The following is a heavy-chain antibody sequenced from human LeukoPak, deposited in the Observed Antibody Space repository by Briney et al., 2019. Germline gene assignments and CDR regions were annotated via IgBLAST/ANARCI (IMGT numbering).Heavy chain of an antibody. CDR3: ARPALSSCGGDCYSLDY. D-gene: IGHD2-21*01. J-gene: IGHJ4*02. CDR1: GYTFTSYG. CDR2: ISAYNGNT. Sequence: ASVKVSCKASGYTFTSYGISWVRQAPGQGLEWMGWISAYNGNTNYAQKLQGRVTMTTDTSTSTAYMELGSLRSDDTAVYYCARPALSSCGGDCYSLDYWGQGTLVTVSS. V-gene: IGHV1-18*01.